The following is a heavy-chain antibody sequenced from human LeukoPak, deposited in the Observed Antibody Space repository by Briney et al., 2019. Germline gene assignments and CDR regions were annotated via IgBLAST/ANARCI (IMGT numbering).Heavy chain of an antibody. V-gene: IGHV4-39*01. J-gene: IGHJ4*02. D-gene: IGHD6-19*01. CDR3: TRRVRAVAGTSRTNYFDS. CDR2: ISYSGST. CDR1: GGSISSSSYN. Sequence: SETLSLTCTVSGGSISSSSYNWGWVRQPPGKGLEWIGIISYSGSTYYNPSLDSRVTISVDTSKNQFSLKLSSVTAADSAVYYCTRRVRAVAGTSRTNYFDSWGQGTLVTVSS.